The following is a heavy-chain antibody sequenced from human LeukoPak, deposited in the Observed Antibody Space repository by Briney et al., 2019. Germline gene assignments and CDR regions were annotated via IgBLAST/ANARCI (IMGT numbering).Heavy chain of an antibody. CDR1: GLTFNNYA. CDR2: ITKSGDHT. D-gene: IGHD3-16*01. Sequence: QPGGSLRLSCAVSGLTFNNYAMSWVRQAPGKGLEWVSDITKSGDHTYYAASAKGRFTIYRDNSKNTQYLQMNSLRAEDTAVYYCATSWGPDTSAFRWGRDGMDVWGQGTTVIVS. J-gene: IGHJ6*02. CDR3: ATSWGPDTSAFRWGRDGMDV. V-gene: IGHV3-23*01.